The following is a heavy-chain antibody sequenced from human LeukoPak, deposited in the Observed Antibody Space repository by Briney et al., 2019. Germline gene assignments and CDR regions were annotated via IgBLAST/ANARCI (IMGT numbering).Heavy chain of an antibody. Sequence: SETLSLTCAVSGASIASHSWWSWVRQPPGKGLEWIGEVYHSGGANYKPSLKSRVTISVDTSRNHFSLKLTSVTTADTAVYFCAYNRNFALDNWGQGTLVTVSS. CDR1: GASIASHSW. CDR3: AYNRNFALDN. D-gene: IGHD1-14*01. V-gene: IGHV4/OR15-8*01. CDR2: VYHSGGA. J-gene: IGHJ4*01.